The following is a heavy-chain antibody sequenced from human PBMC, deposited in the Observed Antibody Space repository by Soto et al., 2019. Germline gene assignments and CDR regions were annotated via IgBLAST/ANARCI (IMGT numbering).Heavy chain of an antibody. CDR3: TRAYPKGIAAAGSINWFDP. Sequence: GGSLRLSCTASGFTFGDYAMSWFRQAPGKGLEWVGFIRSKAYGGTTEYAASVKGRFTISRDDSKSIAYLQMNSLKTEDTAVYYCTRAYPKGIAAAGSINWFDPWGQGTLVTVSS. D-gene: IGHD6-13*01. V-gene: IGHV3-49*03. J-gene: IGHJ5*02. CDR1: GFTFGDYA. CDR2: IRSKAYGGTT.